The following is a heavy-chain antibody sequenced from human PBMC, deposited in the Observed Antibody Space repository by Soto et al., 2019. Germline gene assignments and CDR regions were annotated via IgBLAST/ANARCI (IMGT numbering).Heavy chain of an antibody. V-gene: IGHV3-11*04. Sequence: PGGSLRLSCAASGFTFSDYYMSWIRQAPGKGQEWVSYISSSGRNIYYADSVKGRFTISRDNSKNTLYLQMNSLRAEDTAVYYCAREGKSSGYDYGYYYYGMDVWGQGTTVTVSS. J-gene: IGHJ6*02. D-gene: IGHD5-12*01. CDR3: AREGKSSGYDYGYYYYGMDV. CDR2: ISSSGRNI. CDR1: GFTFSDYY.